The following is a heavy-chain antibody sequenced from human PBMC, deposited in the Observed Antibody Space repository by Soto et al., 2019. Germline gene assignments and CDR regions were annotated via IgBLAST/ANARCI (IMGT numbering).Heavy chain of an antibody. CDR1: GGSISSYY. V-gene: IGHV4-59*01. Sequence: PSETLSLTCTVSGGSISSYYWSWIRQPPGKGLEWIGYIYYSGSTNYNPSLKSRVTISVDTSKNQFSLKLSSVTAADTAVYYCARDSLASTDPYYDSSGYYRWFDPWGQGTLVTV. D-gene: IGHD3-22*01. CDR3: ARDSLASTDPYYDSSGYYRWFDP. CDR2: IYYSGST. J-gene: IGHJ5*02.